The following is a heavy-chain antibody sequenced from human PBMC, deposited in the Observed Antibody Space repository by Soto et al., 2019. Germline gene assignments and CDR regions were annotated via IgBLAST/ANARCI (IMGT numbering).Heavy chain of an antibody. D-gene: IGHD3-3*01. J-gene: IGHJ4*02. Sequence: EVQLVESGGGLGQPGGSLRLSCVVSGFTFSTSSMNWVRQAPGKGLEWVSYISSSSNTIYAASVKGRFTISRDNAKNSLYLQMNSLRDEDAAVYYCARVIWSGYLTSDYWGQGTLVTVSS. CDR3: ARVIWSGYLTSDY. CDR1: GFTFSTSS. CDR2: ISSSSNTI. V-gene: IGHV3-48*02.